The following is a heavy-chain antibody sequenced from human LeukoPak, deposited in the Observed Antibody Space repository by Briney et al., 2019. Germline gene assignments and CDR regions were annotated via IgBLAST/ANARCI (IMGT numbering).Heavy chain of an antibody. J-gene: IGHJ3*02. CDR3: ARSRQYRAFDI. CDR1: GGSISSYY. Sequence: SETLSLTCTVSGGSISSYYWSWIRQPPGKGLEWIGYIYYSGSTNYNPSLKSRVTISVDTSKNQFSPKLSSVTAADTAVYYCARSRQYRAFDIWGQGTMVTVSS. CDR2: IYYSGST. V-gene: IGHV4-59*01. D-gene: IGHD2-2*01.